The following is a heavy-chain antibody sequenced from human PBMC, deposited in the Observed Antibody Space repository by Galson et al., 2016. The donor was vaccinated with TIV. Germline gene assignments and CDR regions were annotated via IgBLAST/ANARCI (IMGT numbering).Heavy chain of an antibody. CDR1: GFNFDDSA. D-gene: IGHD5-24*01. CDR3: TRNPAEMRKESDYYDY. Sequence: SLTLSCATSGFNFDDSAFTWVRQVPGKGLEWVCDINWNGRKTRYRDSVTGRFTVSRDNGKKTLYLQLSSLRTEDTGLYYCTRNPAEMRKESDYYDYWGQGTLVTVSS. CDR2: INWNGRKT. J-gene: IGHJ4*02. V-gene: IGHV3-20*04.